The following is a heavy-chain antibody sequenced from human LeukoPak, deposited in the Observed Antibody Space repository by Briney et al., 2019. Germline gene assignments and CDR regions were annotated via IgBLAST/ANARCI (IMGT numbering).Heavy chain of an antibody. Sequence: GGSLRLSCAAPGFTFSSYAMHWVRQAPGKGLEWVAVISYDGSNKYCADSVKGRFTISRDNSKNTLYLQMNSLRAEDTAVYYCARDLIVGATTLDYWGQGTLVTVSS. CDR1: GFTFSSYA. V-gene: IGHV3-30-3*01. CDR2: ISYDGSNK. CDR3: ARDLIVGATTLDY. D-gene: IGHD1-26*01. J-gene: IGHJ4*02.